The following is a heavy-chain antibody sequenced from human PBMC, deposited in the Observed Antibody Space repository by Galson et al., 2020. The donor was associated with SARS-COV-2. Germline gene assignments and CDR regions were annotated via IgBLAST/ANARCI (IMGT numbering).Heavy chain of an antibody. Sequence: SETLSLTCSVSGDSINSGGYYWAWIRQSPGKGLEWIGNIFYRGNAYYNPSLESRVTISIATSKTQFSLKLTSVTAADTAVYYCARERLAIAATPMRGYDSWGQGTLVTVSS. CDR2: IFYRGNA. D-gene: IGHD3-3*01. V-gene: IGHV4-39*07. CDR1: GDSINSGGYY. CDR3: ARERLAIAATPMRGYDS. J-gene: IGHJ4*02.